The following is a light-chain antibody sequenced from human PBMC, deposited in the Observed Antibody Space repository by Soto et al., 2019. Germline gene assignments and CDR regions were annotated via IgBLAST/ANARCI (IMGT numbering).Light chain of an antibody. Sequence: EIVMTQSPATLSVSPGERASLSCRASQSVGSNLAWYHQKPGQAPRLLMYEASTRATGIPARFSGSGSGTDFTLTISSLQSEDFAVYSCQQYNSWPLTFGGGTKVDIK. CDR2: EAS. CDR1: QSVGSN. J-gene: IGKJ4*01. CDR3: QQYNSWPLT. V-gene: IGKV3D-15*01.